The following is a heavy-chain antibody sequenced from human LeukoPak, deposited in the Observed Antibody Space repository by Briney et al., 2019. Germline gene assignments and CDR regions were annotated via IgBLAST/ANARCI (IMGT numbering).Heavy chain of an antibody. J-gene: IGHJ4*02. V-gene: IGHV4-38-2*02. D-gene: IGHD6-19*01. CDR2: SYHSGRT. Sequence: SETLCLTCTVSGYSISSGYYWGWIRQPPGKGLEWIGSSYHSGRTFYNPSLKRRVTISVDTSKDQFSLKLSSVTAADTAVYYCARVNSSGWYVVFDYWGQGTLVTVSS. CDR1: GYSISSGYY. CDR3: ARVNSSGWYVVFDY.